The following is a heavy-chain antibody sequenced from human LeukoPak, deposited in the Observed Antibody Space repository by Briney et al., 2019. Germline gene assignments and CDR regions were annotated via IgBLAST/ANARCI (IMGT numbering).Heavy chain of an antibody. CDR2: ISSIGATI. CDR3: ARSKTYYYESSGSYSVFDYYMDV. J-gene: IGHJ6*03. V-gene: IGHV3-48*01. D-gene: IGHD3-22*01. Sequence: GGSLRLSCAASGFTFSDYSMNWVRQATGKGLEWVSYISSIGATIYYADSVKGRFTISRDNAKNSLFLQMNSLRAEDTAVYYCARSKTYYYESSGSYSVFDYYMDVWGKGTTVTVSS. CDR1: GFTFSDYS.